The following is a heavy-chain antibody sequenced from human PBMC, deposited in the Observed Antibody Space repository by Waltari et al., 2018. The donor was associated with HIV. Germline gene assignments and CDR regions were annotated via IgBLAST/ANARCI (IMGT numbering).Heavy chain of an antibody. CDR2: IKSKSDGGTT. CDR3: TTVAVGAAFGGS. Sequence: EVQLVESGGVLVKPGGSLRVSCVGSGFSFSNPWLTWVRQAPGKGLEWVGRIKSKSDGGTTENAAPVKGRFTISRDDSKNTLFLQMNSLKTEDTAVYYCTTVAVGAAFGGSCGQGTLVTVSS. J-gene: IGHJ5*02. D-gene: IGHD1-26*01. V-gene: IGHV3-15*01. CDR1: GFSFSNPW.